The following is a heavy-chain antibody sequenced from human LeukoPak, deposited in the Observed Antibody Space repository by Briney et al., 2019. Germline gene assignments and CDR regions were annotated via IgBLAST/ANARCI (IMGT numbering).Heavy chain of an antibody. J-gene: IGHJ5*02. CDR2: ISGSGGST. V-gene: IGHV3-23*01. CDR1: GFNFRRYT. Sequence: GGSLRLSCAASGFNFRRYTMNWVRQAPGKGLEWVSAISGSGGSTYYADSVKGRFTISRDNSKNTLYLQMNSLRAEDTAVYYCAKATVVVPAAIAGFDPWGQGTLVTVSS. CDR3: AKATVVVPAAIAGFDP. D-gene: IGHD2-2*02.